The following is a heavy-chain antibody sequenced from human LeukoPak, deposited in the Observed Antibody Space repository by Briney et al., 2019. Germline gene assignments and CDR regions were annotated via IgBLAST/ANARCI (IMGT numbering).Heavy chain of an antibody. J-gene: IGHJ4*02. D-gene: IGHD2-2*02. Sequence: SETLSLTCAVYGGPFSGYYWSWIRQPPGKGLEWIGEINHSGSTNYNPSLKSRVTISVDTSKNQFSLKLSSVTAADTAVYYCARASVYCSSTSCYTYDYWGQGTLVTVSS. CDR3: ARASVYCSSTSCYTYDY. V-gene: IGHV4-34*01. CDR1: GGPFSGYY. CDR2: INHSGST.